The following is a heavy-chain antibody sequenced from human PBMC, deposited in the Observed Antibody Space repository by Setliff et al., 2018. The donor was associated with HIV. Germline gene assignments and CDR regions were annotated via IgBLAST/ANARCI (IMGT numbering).Heavy chain of an antibody. V-gene: IGHV4-39*07. J-gene: IGHJ4*02. CDR1: GGSIRSSTYY. Sequence: LSLTCTVSGGSIRSSTYYWAWIRHSPGKGLEWIGSMFYSGRTYHNPSLKSRVTISVDRSKNQFSLKLRSMTAADTAVYYCARGQPRSGGGCRGYFDYWGQGTLVTVSS. CDR3: ARGQPRSGGGCRGYFDY. CDR2: MFYSGRT. D-gene: IGHD2-15*01.